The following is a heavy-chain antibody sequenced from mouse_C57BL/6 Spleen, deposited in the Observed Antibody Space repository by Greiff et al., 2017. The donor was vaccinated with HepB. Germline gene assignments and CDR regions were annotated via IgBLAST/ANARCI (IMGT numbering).Heavy chain of an antibody. J-gene: IGHJ2*01. CDR3: AREQLQDY. CDR2: IYPGDGDT. D-gene: IGHD3-1*01. Sequence: QVQLQQSGPELVKPGASVKISCKASGYAFSSSWMNWVKQRPGKGLEWIGRIYPGDGDTNYNGKFKGKATLTADKSSSTAYMQLSSLTSEDSAVYFCAREQLQDYRGQGTTLTVSS. CDR1: GYAFSSSW. V-gene: IGHV1-82*01.